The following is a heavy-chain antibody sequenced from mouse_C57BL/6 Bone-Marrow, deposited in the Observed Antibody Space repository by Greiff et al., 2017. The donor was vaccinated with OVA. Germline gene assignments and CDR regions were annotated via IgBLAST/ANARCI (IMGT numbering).Heavy chain of an antibody. CDR1: GFSLTSYG. CDR3: ASEGAWFAY. J-gene: IGHJ3*01. CDR2: IWSGGST. Sequence: VQLQQSGPGLVQPSQSLSITCTVSGFSLTSYGVHWVRQSPGKGLEWLGVIWSGGSTDYNAAFISRLSISKDNYKSQGIFKMKRLQVNDTAISYCASEGAWFAYWGQGTLVTVSA. D-gene: IGHD3-3*01. V-gene: IGHV2-2*02.